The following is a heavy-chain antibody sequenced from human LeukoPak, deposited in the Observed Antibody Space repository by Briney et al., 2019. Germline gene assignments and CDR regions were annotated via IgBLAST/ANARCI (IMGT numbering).Heavy chain of an antibody. V-gene: IGHV2-70*11. J-gene: IGHJ6*03. CDR3: ARSQQGIAAAGTVPYYYYYMDV. CDR1: GFSLSTSGMC. D-gene: IGHD6-13*01. Sequence: SGPALVKPTQTLRLTCTFSGFSLSTSGMCVSWIRQPPGKALEWLARIDWDDDKYYSTSLKTRLTISKDTSKNQVVLTMTNMDPVDTATYYCARSQQGIAAAGTVPYYYYYMDVWGKGTTVTVSS. CDR2: IDWDDDK.